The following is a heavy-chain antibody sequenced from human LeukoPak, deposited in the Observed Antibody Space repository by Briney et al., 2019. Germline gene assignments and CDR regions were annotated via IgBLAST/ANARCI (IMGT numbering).Heavy chain of an antibody. CDR1: GFTFSSYS. J-gene: IGHJ4*02. CDR3: ARGWGYSYGYVDY. Sequence: GGSLRLSCAASGFTFSSYSMNWVRQAPGKGLEWVSSISSSSSYIYYVDSVKGRFTISRDNAKNSLYLQMNSLRAEDTAVYYWARGWGYSYGYVDYWGQGTLVTVSS. CDR2: ISSSSSYI. D-gene: IGHD5-18*01. V-gene: IGHV3-21*01.